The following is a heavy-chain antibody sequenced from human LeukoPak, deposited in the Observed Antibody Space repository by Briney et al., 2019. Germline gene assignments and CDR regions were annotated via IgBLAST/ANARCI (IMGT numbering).Heavy chain of an antibody. CDR2: IKQDGSEK. D-gene: IGHD6-13*01. V-gene: IGHV3-7*03. Sequence: GGSLRLSCAASGLTFSSYGMSWVRQAPGKGREGVANIKQDGSEKYYVDSVKGRFTISRDNSKNTLYLQMNSLRAEDTAVYYCARDSPPFIAAAGALDVWGQGTTVTVSS. CDR3: ARDSPPFIAAAGALDV. J-gene: IGHJ6*02. CDR1: GLTFSSYG.